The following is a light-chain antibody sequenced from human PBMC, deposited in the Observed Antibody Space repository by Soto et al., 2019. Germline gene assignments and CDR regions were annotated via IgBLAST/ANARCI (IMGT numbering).Light chain of an antibody. V-gene: IGKV1-5*03. CDR2: KAS. J-gene: IGKJ4*01. CDR3: HQYNSYPIT. Sequence: DIQMTQSPSTLSASVGVRVTITYRASQSISSWLSWYQQKPGKAPNLLIYKASSLESGVPSRFSSRGSGTEFTLTISSLQPDDFATYYCHQYNSYPITCGGGTKVEI. CDR1: QSISSW.